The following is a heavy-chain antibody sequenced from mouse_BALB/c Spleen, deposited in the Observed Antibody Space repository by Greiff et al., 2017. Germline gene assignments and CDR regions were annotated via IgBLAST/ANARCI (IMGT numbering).Heavy chain of an antibody. CDR3: AREGTSGAMDY. D-gene: IGHD3-1*01. CDR1: GYSITSGYY. CDR2: ISYDGSN. J-gene: IGHJ4*01. Sequence: VQLKESGPGLVKPSQSLSLTCSVTGYSITSGYYWNWIRQFPGNKLEWMGYISYDGSNNYNPSLKNRISITRDTSKNQFFLKLNSVTTEDTATYYCAREGTSGAMDYWGQGTSVTVSS. V-gene: IGHV3-6*02.